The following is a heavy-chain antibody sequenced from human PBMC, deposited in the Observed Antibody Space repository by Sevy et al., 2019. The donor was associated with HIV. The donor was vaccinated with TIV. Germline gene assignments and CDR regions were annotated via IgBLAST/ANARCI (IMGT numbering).Heavy chain of an antibody. CDR2: ISSSSTNI. CDR1: GFTFSSYN. V-gene: IGHV3-21*01. J-gene: IGHJ4*02. D-gene: IGHD5-18*01. CDR3: ARERGYSYGYDDY. Sequence: GGSLRLSCAASGFTFSSYNMNWVRQAPGKGLEWVSSISSSSTNIYYADSVKGRFTISRDNAKKSLYLQMNSLRAEDTAVYYCARERGYSYGYDDYWGQGTLVTVSS.